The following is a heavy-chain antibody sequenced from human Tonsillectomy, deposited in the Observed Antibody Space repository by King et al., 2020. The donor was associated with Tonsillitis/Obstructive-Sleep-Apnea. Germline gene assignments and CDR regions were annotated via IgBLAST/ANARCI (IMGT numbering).Heavy chain of an antibody. CDR2: ITTISSYT. Sequence: VQLVESGGGLVKPGGSLRLSCAASGFTFSDYYMSWIRQAPGKGLEWISYITTISSYTNYADSVKGRFTISRDNAKNSLYLQMNSLRADDTAVYYCARASGHTSYYMDVWGKGTTVTVSS. CDR1: GFTFSDYY. V-gene: IGHV3-11*05. CDR3: ARASGHTSYYMDV. J-gene: IGHJ6*03. D-gene: IGHD2-2*01.